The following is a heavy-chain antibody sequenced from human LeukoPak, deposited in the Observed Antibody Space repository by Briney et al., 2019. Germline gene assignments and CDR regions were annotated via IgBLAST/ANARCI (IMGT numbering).Heavy chain of an antibody. J-gene: IGHJ3*02. V-gene: IGHV3-23*01. Sequence: GGSLRLSCAASGFNFSNYAMTWVRQAPGKGLEWVSAVTGSSSNTYSADSVKGRFTVSRDNSKNTVYLQMNSLRAEDTAVYYCARDPGDYVGNDAFDIWGQGTMVTVSS. CDR1: GFNFSNYA. CDR2: VTGSSSNT. CDR3: ARDPGDYVGNDAFDI. D-gene: IGHD4-17*01.